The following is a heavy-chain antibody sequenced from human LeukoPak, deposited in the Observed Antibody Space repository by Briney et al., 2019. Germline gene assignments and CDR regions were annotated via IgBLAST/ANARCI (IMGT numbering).Heavy chain of an antibody. Sequence: SETLSLTCTVSGGSISSYYWSWIRQPPGKGLEWIGSMYYSGSTNYKPSLKSRVTISVDTPKNQFSLKLSSVTAAGTAVYYCARHAYYYDRSGSYEAFDIWGQGTMVTVSS. CDR3: ARHAYYYDRSGSYEAFDI. V-gene: IGHV4-59*08. D-gene: IGHD3-22*01. CDR1: GGSISSYY. J-gene: IGHJ3*02. CDR2: MYYSGST.